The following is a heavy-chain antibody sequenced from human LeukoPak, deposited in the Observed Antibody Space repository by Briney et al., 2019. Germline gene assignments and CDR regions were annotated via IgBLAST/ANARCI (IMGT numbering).Heavy chain of an antibody. V-gene: IGHV3-30*19. Sequence: PGGSLRLSCAASGFPFSSYGMHWVRQAPGKGLEWVAVISYDGSNKYYADSVKGRFTISRDNSKNTLYLQMNSLRAEDTAVYYFARGVRYFDWTLDVWGPGNTVTVSS. CDR1: GFPFSSYG. CDR2: ISYDGSNK. J-gene: IGHJ6*02. D-gene: IGHD3-9*01. CDR3: ARGVRYFDWTLDV.